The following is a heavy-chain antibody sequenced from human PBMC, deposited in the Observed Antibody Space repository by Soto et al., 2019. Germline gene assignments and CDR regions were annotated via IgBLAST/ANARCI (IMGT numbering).Heavy chain of an antibody. CDR2: IYYSGST. V-gene: IGHV4-31*11. CDR1: VGSISSGGYS. CDR3: ASFLRVVNGANAFDI. D-gene: IGHD2-21*01. Sequence: TLCLASAVSVGSISSGGYSMSWIRQLPGKGLEWIGYIYYSGSTYYNPSLKSRVTISVDTSKNQFSLKLSSVTAADTAVYYCASFLRVVNGANAFDIWGQGTMVTVSS. J-gene: IGHJ3*02.